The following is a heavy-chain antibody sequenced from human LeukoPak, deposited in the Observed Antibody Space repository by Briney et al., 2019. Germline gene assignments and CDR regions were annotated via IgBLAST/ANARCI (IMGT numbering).Heavy chain of an antibody. Sequence: GGSLRLSCAASGFTFSKDAMSWVRQAPGKGLEWVSYISSSSSYIYYADSVKGRFTISRDNAKNSLYLQVNSLRAEDTAVYSCARDDSSGEPYFDYWGQGTLVTVSS. CDR2: ISSSSSYI. V-gene: IGHV3-21*01. CDR3: ARDDSSGEPYFDY. CDR1: GFTFSKDA. J-gene: IGHJ4*02. D-gene: IGHD3-22*01.